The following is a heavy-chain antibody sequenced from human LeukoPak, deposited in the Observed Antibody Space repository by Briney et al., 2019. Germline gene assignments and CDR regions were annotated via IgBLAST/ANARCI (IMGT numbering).Heavy chain of an antibody. Sequence: GGSLRLSCAPSGLTFSSYAMHWVRQAPGKGLEWVTFIRYDGEKQHYVDSVKGRFTISRDNSKDTLYLQMNDVRPEDTAVYYCTSTVLGRADWLDPWGLGTPVTVSS. D-gene: IGHD7-27*01. CDR3: TSTVLGRADWLDP. V-gene: IGHV3-30*02. CDR2: IRYDGEKQ. J-gene: IGHJ5*02. CDR1: GLTFSSYA.